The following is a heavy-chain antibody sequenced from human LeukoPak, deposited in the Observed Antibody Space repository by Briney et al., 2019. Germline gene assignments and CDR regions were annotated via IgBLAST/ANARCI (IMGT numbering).Heavy chain of an antibody. V-gene: IGHV3-23*01. D-gene: IGHD3-22*01. CDR1: GFTFSSYA. CDR2: ISGSGGRI. Sequence: GGSLRLSCAASGFTFSSYAINWVRQAPGKGLEWVSSISGSGGRIYYADSVKGRFTISRDNSNNTLYLQMNSLRAEDTAVYYCAKDRDDDSSGPTHDAFDIWGQGTMVTVSS. J-gene: IGHJ3*02. CDR3: AKDRDDDSSGPTHDAFDI.